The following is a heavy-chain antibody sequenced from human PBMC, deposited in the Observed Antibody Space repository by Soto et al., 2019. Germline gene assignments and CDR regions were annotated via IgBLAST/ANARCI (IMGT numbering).Heavy chain of an antibody. D-gene: IGHD1-7*01. V-gene: IGHV3-48*02. Sequence: EVQLVEFGGGLVQPGGSLRLSCAASGFTFSNYSMNWVRQAPGKGLEWVSYIGSSSGTTYYADSVNGRFIISRDNAKNSLYLQMNILRDEDTAVYFCARDRSRWNYCEGAKFYYWGQGTLVTVSS. CDR1: GFTFSNYS. CDR2: IGSSSGTT. J-gene: IGHJ4*02. CDR3: ARDRSRWNYCEGAKFYY.